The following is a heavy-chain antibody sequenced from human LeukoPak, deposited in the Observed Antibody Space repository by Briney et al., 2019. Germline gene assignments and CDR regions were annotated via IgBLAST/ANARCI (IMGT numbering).Heavy chain of an antibody. D-gene: IGHD6-19*01. J-gene: IGHJ6*02. CDR3: ARDLSYSSGWYEFYGMDV. Sequence: ASVKVSCKASGYTFTSYGISWVRQAPGQGLEWMGWISAYNGNTNYAQKLQGRVTMTTDTSTSTAYMELRCLRSDDTAVYYCARDLSYSSGWYEFYGMDVWGQGTTVTVSS. CDR2: ISAYNGNT. CDR1: GYTFTSYG. V-gene: IGHV1-18*01.